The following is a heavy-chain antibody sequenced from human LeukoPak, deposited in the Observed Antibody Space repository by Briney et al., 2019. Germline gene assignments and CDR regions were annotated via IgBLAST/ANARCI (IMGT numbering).Heavy chain of an antibody. D-gene: IGHD3-22*01. V-gene: IGHV1-2*02. CDR1: GYTFTGYY. J-gene: IGHJ4*02. CDR2: INPNSGGT. Sequence: ASVKVSCKASGYTFTGYYMHWVRQAPGQGFEWMGWINPNSGGTNYAQKFQGRVTMTRDTSISTAYMELSRLRYDDTAVYYCARAGSGYSLSGDYWGQGTLVTVSS. CDR3: ARAGSGYSLSGDY.